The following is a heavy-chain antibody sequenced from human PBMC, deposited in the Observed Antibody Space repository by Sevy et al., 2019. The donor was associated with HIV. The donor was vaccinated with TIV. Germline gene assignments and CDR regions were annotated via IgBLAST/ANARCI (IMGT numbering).Heavy chain of an antibody. V-gene: IGHV3-33*01. D-gene: IGHD3-22*01. Sequence: GGSLRLSCAASGFSLSGYGMHWVRQAPGKGLEWVAVIWYDGSNKEYADSVKGRFTISRDNAKNSLYLQMNSLRADDTAVYYCARAEQVTMLVVFGGLYFDSWGQGTLVTVSS. J-gene: IGHJ4*02. CDR1: GFSLSGYG. CDR3: ARAEQVTMLVVFGGLYFDS. CDR2: IWYDGSNK.